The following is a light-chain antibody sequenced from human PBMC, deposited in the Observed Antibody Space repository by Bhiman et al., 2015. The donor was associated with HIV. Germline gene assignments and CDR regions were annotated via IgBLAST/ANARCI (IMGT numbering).Light chain of an antibody. CDR1: KLGEQY. V-gene: IGLV3-1*01. J-gene: IGLJ2*01. CDR2: QDS. Sequence: YELTQPPSVSVYPGQTASITCSGDKLGEQYVCWYQQKPGQSPVLLMYQDSKRPSGIPERFSGSNSGNTATLTISGLQTGDEAEYYCCSYTLSSNVLFGGGTKVTVL. CDR3: CSYTLSSNVL.